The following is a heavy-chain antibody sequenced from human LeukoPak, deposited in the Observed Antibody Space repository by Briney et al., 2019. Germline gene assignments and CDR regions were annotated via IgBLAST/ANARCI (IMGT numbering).Heavy chain of an antibody. CDR2: IYTSGST. CDR1: GGSISSYY. J-gene: IGHJ4*02. V-gene: IGHV4-4*07. CDR3: ASGRGYSGYVKERPYYFDY. D-gene: IGHD5-12*01. Sequence: SETLSLTCTVSGGSISSYYWSWIRQPAGKGLEWIGRIYTSGSTNYNPSLKSRVTISVDTSKNQFSLKLSSVTAADTAVYYCASGRGYSGYVKERPYYFDYWGQGTLVTVSS.